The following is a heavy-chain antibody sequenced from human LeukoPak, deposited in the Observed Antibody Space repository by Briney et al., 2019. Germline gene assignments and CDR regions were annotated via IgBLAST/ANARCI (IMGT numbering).Heavy chain of an antibody. J-gene: IGHJ4*02. CDR1: GGSVSSSNYY. CDR3: ARDGEYYHSTGYTYYFDT. D-gene: IGHD3-22*01. CDR2: VYYSGGA. Sequence: PSETLSLTCTVSGGSVSSSNYYWSWIRQPPGKRLEGFGYVYYSGGAYYNPSLESRVTISVDTSKALFSLKLSSVTAADTAVYYCARDGEYYHSTGYTYYFDTWGPGTLGTVSS. V-gene: IGHV4-61*01.